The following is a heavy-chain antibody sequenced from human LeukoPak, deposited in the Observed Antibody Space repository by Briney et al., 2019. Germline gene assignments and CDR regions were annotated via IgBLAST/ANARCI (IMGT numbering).Heavy chain of an antibody. D-gene: IGHD6-13*01. Sequence: GESLKISCKASGYNFTNHWIGWVRQTPGKGLEWMGFIYPGDSDTRYSPSLQGLVTISADKSINTAYLQWSTLKSSDTAMYFCARHGLTSSSWIAYWGQGTLVTVSS. CDR3: ARHGLTSSSWIAY. V-gene: IGHV5-51*01. J-gene: IGHJ4*02. CDR1: GYNFTNHW. CDR2: IYPGDSDT.